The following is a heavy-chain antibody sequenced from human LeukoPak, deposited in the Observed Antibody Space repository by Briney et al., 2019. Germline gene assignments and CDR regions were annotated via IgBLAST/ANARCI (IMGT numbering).Heavy chain of an antibody. CDR1: GDSIANYY. CDR2: IYTSGST. V-gene: IGHV4-4*07. D-gene: IGHD2-2*01. Sequence: SETLSLTCTVSGDSIANYYWSWIRQPAGKGLEWIGRIYTSGSTNYNPSLKSRVTMSVDTSKNQFSLKLSSVTAADTAVYYCARGNIVVVPAAPWFDPWGQGTLVTVSS. CDR3: ARGNIVVVPAAPWFDP. J-gene: IGHJ5*02.